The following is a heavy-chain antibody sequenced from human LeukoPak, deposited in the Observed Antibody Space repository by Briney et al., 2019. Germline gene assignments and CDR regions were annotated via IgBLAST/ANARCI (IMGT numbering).Heavy chain of an antibody. CDR2: ISGSGSTI. J-gene: IGHJ6*04. Sequence: GGSLRLSCAASGFTFSRYGMSWVRQAPGTGLEWVSAISGSGSTIYYADSVKGRFTISRDNAKNSLYLQMNSLRAEDTAVYYCAELGITMIGGVWGKGTTVTISS. CDR1: GFTFSRYG. D-gene: IGHD3-10*02. CDR3: AELGITMIGGV. V-gene: IGHV3-48*04.